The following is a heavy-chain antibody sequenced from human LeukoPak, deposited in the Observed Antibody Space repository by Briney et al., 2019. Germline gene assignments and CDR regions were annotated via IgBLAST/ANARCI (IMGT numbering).Heavy chain of an antibody. J-gene: IGHJ4*02. CDR2: IWYDGSSK. V-gene: IGHV3-33*01. Sequence: SCKASGGTFSSYGMHWVRQAPGKGLEWVALIWYDGSSKHYADSVRGRFTISRDNSKNTLYLQMNSLRAEDTAVYYCARDFELSHWGQGTLATVSS. CDR1: GGTFSSYG. D-gene: IGHD3-16*02. CDR3: ARDFELSH.